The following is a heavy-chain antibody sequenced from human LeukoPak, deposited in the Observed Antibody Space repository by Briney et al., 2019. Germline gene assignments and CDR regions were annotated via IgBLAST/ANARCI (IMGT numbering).Heavy chain of an antibody. CDR2: FDPEDGET. CDR3: ATNLFYSSGWYHWFDP. Sequence: GASVKVSCKVSGYTLTELSMHWVRQAPGKGLEWMGGFDPEDGETIYAQKFQGRVTMTEDTSTDTAYMELSSLRSEDTAVYYCATNLFYSSGWYHWFDPWGQGTLVTVSS. D-gene: IGHD6-19*01. CDR1: GYTLTELS. J-gene: IGHJ5*02. V-gene: IGHV1-24*01.